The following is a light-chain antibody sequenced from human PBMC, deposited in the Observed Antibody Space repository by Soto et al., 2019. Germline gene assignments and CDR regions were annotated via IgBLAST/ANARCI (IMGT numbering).Light chain of an antibody. CDR1: QSISSY. Sequence: DIQITQSNSTLSASVGDSVTITCGASQSISSYLHWYQQKPGKAPKLLIYAASTLQTGVPSRFSGSGSGTDFTLTICYLQSEDFGTYCCQQFDNWPQAFFQVTK. V-gene: IGKV1-39*01. J-gene: IGKJ1*01. CDR3: QQFDNWPQA. CDR2: AAS.